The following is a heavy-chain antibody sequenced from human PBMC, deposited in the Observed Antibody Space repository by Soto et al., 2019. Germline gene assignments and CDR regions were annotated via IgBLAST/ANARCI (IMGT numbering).Heavy chain of an antibody. CDR2: ISPYNDYT. Sequence: QVQLVQSAAEVKKPGASVKVSCKASGYTFIRYGITWVRQAPGQGLEWMGWISPYNDYTINAQKLQGRVTMTTDTSTRTVYREMRGLKSDDTAVYYCGGGSYYDHSWGKLSHYGLDVWGQGTSVTVSS. J-gene: IGHJ6*02. CDR3: GGGSYYDHSWGKLSHYGLDV. V-gene: IGHV1-18*01. CDR1: GYTFIRYG. D-gene: IGHD3-16*01.